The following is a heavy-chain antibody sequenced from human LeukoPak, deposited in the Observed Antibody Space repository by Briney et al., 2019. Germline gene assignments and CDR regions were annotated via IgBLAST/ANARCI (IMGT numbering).Heavy chain of an antibody. CDR1: GGSNSRYY. D-gene: IGHD1-1*01. CDR3: ARGTGGFVY. CDR2: IYYSGST. J-gene: IGHJ4*02. Sequence: PSETLSLTCTVSGGSNSRYYWSWIRQPPGKGLEWIGYIYYSGSTNYNPSLKSRVTISVDTSKNQFSLKLSSVTAADTAVYYCARGTGGFVYWGQGTGVTVSS. V-gene: IGHV4-59*01.